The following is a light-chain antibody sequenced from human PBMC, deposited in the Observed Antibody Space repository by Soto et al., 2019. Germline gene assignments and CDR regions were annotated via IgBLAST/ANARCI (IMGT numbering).Light chain of an antibody. CDR3: TSYTTSSTLVV. CDR2: EVT. J-gene: IGLJ2*01. V-gene: IGLV2-14*01. CDR1: SSDVGDYNY. Sequence: QSVLTQPASVSGSPGQSITISCTGTSSDVGDYNYVSWYQQHPGKAPKLMIYEVTNRPSGVSNRFSGSKSGNTASLTISGLQAEYEADYYCTSYTTSSTLVVFGGGTKLTVL.